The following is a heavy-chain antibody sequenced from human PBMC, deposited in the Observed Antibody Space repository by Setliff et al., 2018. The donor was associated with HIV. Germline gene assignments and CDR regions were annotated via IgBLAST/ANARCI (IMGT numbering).Heavy chain of an antibody. CDR2: IYSNGGT. D-gene: IGHD3-10*01. CDR1: GDSITGSHYY. V-gene: IGHV4-61*05. J-gene: IGHJ4*02. CDR3: ARVPFGSGSYYFDF. Sequence: SETLSLTCTVSGDSITGSHYYWGWIRQPPGKGLEYIGYIYSNGGTNYNPSLKSRVTISLDTSKNQFSLTLTSVTAADTAVYFCARVPFGSGSYYFDFWGQGTLVTVSS.